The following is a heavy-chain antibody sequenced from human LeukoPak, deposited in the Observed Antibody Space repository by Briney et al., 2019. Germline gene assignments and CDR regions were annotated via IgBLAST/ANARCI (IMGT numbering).Heavy chain of an antibody. CDR3: TTGESMVGTTIHVRWAD. V-gene: IGHV3-15*01. CDR2: IKSKTAGGTT. CDR1: GFTFSKAW. D-gene: IGHD1-26*01. J-gene: IGHJ4*02. Sequence: GGSLRLSCAASGFTFSKAWMTWVRQAPGKGLEWVGRIKSKTAGGTTVYAAPVKGRFTISRDDSKNTLYLEMNSLKTEDTAVYYCTTGESMVGTTIHVRWADWGQGTLVTVSS.